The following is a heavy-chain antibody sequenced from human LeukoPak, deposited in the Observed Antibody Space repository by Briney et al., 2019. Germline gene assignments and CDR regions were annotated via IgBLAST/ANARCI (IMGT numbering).Heavy chain of an antibody. CDR1: GYTFTGYY. J-gene: IGHJ4*02. D-gene: IGHD6-13*01. CDR2: INPNSGGT. Sequence: ASVKVSCKASGYTFTGYYMHWVRQAPGQGLEWMGWINPNSGGTNYEQKFQGRVTMTRDTSISTAYMELSRLRSDDTAVYYCARDMEEQQLGIDYWGQGTLVTVSS. CDR3: ARDMEEQQLGIDY. V-gene: IGHV1-2*02.